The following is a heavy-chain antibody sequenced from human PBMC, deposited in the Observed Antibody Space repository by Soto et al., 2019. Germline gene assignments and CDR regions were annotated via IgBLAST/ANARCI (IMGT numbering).Heavy chain of an antibody. J-gene: IGHJ6*03. Sequence: GGSLRLSCAASGFTFSDYYMSWIRQAPGKGLEWVSYISSSGSTIYYADSVKGRFTISRDNAKNSLYLQMNSLRAEDTAVYYCARGASFWSGYLYYYYYYYMDVWGKGTTVTVSS. CDR1: GFTFSDYY. CDR3: ARGASFWSGYLYYYYYYYMDV. D-gene: IGHD3-3*01. CDR2: ISSSGSTI. V-gene: IGHV3-11*01.